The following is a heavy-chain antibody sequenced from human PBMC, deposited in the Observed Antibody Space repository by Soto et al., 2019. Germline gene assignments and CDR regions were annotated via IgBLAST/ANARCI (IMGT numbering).Heavy chain of an antibody. Sequence: GGSLRLSCAAPGFTFSRYSMNWVRQAPGKGLEWISYITSDSSTIYYAGSVKGRFTISRDNAKNSLFLQMNSLRDEDTAMYYCARDNGRAGSFDPWGQGTLVTVSS. V-gene: IGHV3-48*02. CDR1: GFTFSRYS. CDR3: ARDNGRAGSFDP. CDR2: ITSDSSTI. D-gene: IGHD6-13*01. J-gene: IGHJ5*02.